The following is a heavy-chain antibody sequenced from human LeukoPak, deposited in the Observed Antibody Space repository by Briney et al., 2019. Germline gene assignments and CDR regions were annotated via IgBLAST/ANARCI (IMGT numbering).Heavy chain of an antibody. Sequence: LSGTLSLTCTVSGGSISSHYWSWIRQHPGKGLEWIGYIYYSGSTNYNPSLKSRVTISVDTSKNQFSLKLSSVTAADTAVYYCARRVVAVAGTNYFDYWGQGTLVTVSS. V-gene: IGHV4-59*11. CDR3: ARRVVAVAGTNYFDY. CDR2: IYYSGST. CDR1: GGSISSHY. D-gene: IGHD6-19*01. J-gene: IGHJ4*02.